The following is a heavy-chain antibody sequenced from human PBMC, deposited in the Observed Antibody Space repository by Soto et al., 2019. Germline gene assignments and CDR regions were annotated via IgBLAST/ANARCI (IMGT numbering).Heavy chain of an antibody. V-gene: IGHV1-69*19. CDR1: GGTFNTYA. CDR3: AREVHVHTPAFVY. J-gene: IGHJ4*02. D-gene: IGHD3-10*02. Sequence: QVQLVQAGAEMKKPGSSVKVSCHASGGTFNTYAMNWFRHAPVQGPEWMGDISPMFGAATYAPKFQGRVTITADESTCTSYMHLRSLTSEDTALYFCAREVHVHTPAFVYWGQGTMVTVSS. CDR2: ISPMFGAA.